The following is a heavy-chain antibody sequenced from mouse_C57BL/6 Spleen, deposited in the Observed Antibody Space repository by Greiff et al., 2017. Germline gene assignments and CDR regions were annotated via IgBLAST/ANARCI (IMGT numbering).Heavy chain of an antibody. CDR2: ILPGSGST. CDR1: GYTFTGYW. V-gene: IGHV1-9*01. Sequence: QVQLQQSGAELMKPGASVKLSCKATGYTFTGYWIEWVKQRPGHGLEWIGEILPGSGSTNYNEKFKGKATFTADTSSNTAYMQLSSLTTEDSAIYYCAKRPITTVVATDAMDYWGQGTSVTVSS. D-gene: IGHD1-1*01. CDR3: AKRPITTVVATDAMDY. J-gene: IGHJ4*01.